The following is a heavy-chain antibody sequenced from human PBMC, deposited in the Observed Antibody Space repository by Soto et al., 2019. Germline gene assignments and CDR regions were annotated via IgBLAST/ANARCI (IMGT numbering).Heavy chain of an antibody. J-gene: IGHJ3*01. D-gene: IGHD3-10*01. CDR1: GFSLTTYA. CDR2: VSASGRSR. V-gene: IGHV3-23*01. CDR3: AKVWFGESDGFDV. Sequence: EVQLFESGGGLVQRGGSLRLSCTVAGFSLTTYAMSWFLQAPGKGQELVSEVSASGRSRTYADSVKGRFTTSKDTSKNTMSLQMNSLRVDDTAVYYCAKVWFGESDGFDVWGRGTMVRVSS.